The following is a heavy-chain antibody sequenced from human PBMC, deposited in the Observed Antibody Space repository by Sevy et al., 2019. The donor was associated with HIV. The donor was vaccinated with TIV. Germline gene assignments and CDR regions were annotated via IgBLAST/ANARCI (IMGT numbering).Heavy chain of an antibody. D-gene: IGHD2-2*01. V-gene: IGHV3-30*18. CDR2: ISYDGSNK. Sequence: GGSLRLSCAASGFTFSSYGMHWVRQAPGKGLEWVAVISYDGSNKYYADSVKGRFTISRDNSKNTLYLQMNSLRAEDTAGYYCAKAHCSSTSCYYYYYYGMDVWGQGTTVTVSS. CDR3: AKAHCSSTSCYYYYYYGMDV. J-gene: IGHJ6*02. CDR1: GFTFSSYG.